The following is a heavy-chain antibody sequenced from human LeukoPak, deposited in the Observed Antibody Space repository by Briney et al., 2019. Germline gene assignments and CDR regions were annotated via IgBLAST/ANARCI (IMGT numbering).Heavy chain of an antibody. D-gene: IGHD6-19*01. CDR3: AVREGSSGFYYFDY. V-gene: IGHV4-4*02. CDR1: GFTFSNFW. Sequence: PGGSLRLSCTASGFTFSNFWMGWVRQAPGKGLEWIGEIYHSGSTNYNPSLKSRVTISVDTSKNQFSLKLSSVTAADTAVYYCAVREGSSGFYYFDYWGQGTLVTVSS. CDR2: IYHSGST. J-gene: IGHJ4*02.